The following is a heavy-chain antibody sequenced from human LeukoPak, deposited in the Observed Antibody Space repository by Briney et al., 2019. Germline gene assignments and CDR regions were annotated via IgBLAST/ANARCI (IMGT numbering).Heavy chain of an antibody. J-gene: IGHJ3*02. CDR1: GFTVSNNY. Sequence: GGSLRLSCAASGFTVSNNYMTWVRQAPGKGLEWVSLIYSGGSTYYADSVKGRFTISRDNSKNTVYLQMNSLRGEDTAVYYCARDRSSGYDDIWGQGTMVTVSS. V-gene: IGHV3-66*01. CDR2: IYSGGST. CDR3: ARDRSSGYDDI. D-gene: IGHD5-12*01.